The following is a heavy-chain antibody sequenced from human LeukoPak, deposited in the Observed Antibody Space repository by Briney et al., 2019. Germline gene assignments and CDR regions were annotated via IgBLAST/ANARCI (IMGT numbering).Heavy chain of an antibody. D-gene: IGHD3-16*02. CDR2: INHSGST. CDR1: GGSFSGYY. CDR3: ARGNPKNDYIWGSYRFWFDP. V-gene: IGHV4-34*01. J-gene: IGHJ5*02. Sequence: SETLSLTCAVYGGSFSGYYWSWIRQPPGKGLEWIGEINHSGSTNYNPSLRSRVTISVDTSKNQFSLKLSSVTAADTAVYYCARGNPKNDYIWGSYRFWFDPWGQGTLVTVSS.